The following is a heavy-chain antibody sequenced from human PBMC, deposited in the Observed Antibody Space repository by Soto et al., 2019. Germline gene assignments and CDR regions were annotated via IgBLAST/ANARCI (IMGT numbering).Heavy chain of an antibody. CDR3: ARVIMVRGVMSGMDV. J-gene: IGHJ6*02. CDR2: INHSGST. D-gene: IGHD3-10*01. Sequence: LSLTCTVSGDSISSHYWSWIRQPPGKGLEWIGEINHSGSTNYNPSLKSRVTISVDTSKNQFSLKLSSVTAADTAVYYCARVIMVRGVMSGMDVWGQGTTVTVSS. V-gene: IGHV4-34*01. CDR1: GDSISSHY.